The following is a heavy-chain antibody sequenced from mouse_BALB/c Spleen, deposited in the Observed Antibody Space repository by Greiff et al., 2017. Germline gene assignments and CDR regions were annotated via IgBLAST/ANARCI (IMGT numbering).Heavy chain of an antibody. D-gene: IGHD2-1*01. CDR1: GFTFSNYW. CDR2: IRLKSNNYAT. J-gene: IGHJ3*01. V-gene: IGHV6-6*02. Sequence: DVQLQESGGGLVQPGGSMKLSCVASGFTFSNYWMNWVRQSPEKGLEWVAEIRLKSNNYATHYAESVKGRFTISRDDSKSSVYLQMNNLRAEDTGIYYCTRGPYGNYAWFAYWGQGTLVTVSA. CDR3: TRGPYGNYAWFAY.